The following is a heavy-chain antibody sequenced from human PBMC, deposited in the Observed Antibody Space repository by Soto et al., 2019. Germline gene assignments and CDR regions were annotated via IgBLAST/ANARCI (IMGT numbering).Heavy chain of an antibody. D-gene: IGHD3-9*01. J-gene: IGHJ4*02. CDR1: AGSISSGGYS. V-gene: IGHV4-30-2*01. Sequence: SETLSLTCALSAGSISSGGYSWSSIRQPPGKGLAWIGYIYHSGSTYYNPSLKSRVTISVDRSTNQFSLQLSSVTAAATALYYCARVTLGCFAWLPAYLEYGCQGTLLDVFS. CDR3: ARVTLGCFAWLPAYLEY. CDR2: IYHSGST.